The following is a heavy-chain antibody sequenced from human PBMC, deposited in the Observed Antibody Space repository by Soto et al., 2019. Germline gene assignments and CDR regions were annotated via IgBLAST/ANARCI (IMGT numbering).Heavy chain of an antibody. CDR3: ASGYGDYVGY. CDR1: GFTFSNYW. D-gene: IGHD4-17*01. V-gene: IGHV3-74*01. Sequence: GGSLRLSCAASGFTFSNYWMHWVRQAPGKGLVWVSRIKSDGSSTNYADSVKGRFTISRDNAKNTLYLQMNSLRAEDTAVYYCASGYGDYVGYWGQGTLVTV. CDR2: IKSDGSST. J-gene: IGHJ4*02.